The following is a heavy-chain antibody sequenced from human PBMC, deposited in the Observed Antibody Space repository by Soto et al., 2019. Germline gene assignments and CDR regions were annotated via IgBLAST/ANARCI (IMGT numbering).Heavy chain of an antibody. CDR1: DDSINSDKYY. CDR3: ARLEGLATISYYFDF. Sequence: QLQLQESGPGLVKPSETLSLTCSVSDDSINSDKYYWGWIRQPPGKGLEWIGSIYYRGNAYYNPSLPTRGTISFVKSKSQFSLKLNSVTAADSAVYFCARLEGLATISYYFDFWGPGALVTVSS. D-gene: IGHD3-9*01. V-gene: IGHV4-39*01. J-gene: IGHJ4*02. CDR2: IYYRGNA.